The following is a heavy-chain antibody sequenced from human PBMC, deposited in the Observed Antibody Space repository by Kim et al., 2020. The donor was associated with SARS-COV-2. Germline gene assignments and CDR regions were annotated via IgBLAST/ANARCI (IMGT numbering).Heavy chain of an antibody. V-gene: IGHV4-39*01. CDR1: GGSISSSSYY. J-gene: IGHJ5*02. D-gene: IGHD3-10*01. Sequence: SETLSLTCTVSGGSISSSSYYWGWIRQPPGKGLEWIGSIYYSGSTYYNPSLKSRVTISLDTSKNQFSLKLSSVTAADTAVYYCASLFGSGSYYWFDPWGQGTLVTVSS. CDR2: IYYSGST. CDR3: ASLFGSGSYYWFDP.